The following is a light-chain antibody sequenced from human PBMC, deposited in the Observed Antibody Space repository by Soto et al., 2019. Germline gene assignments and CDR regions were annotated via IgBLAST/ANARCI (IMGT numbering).Light chain of an antibody. CDR3: QQRSNWPIT. V-gene: IGKV3-11*01. J-gene: IGKJ5*01. Sequence: VVMTQSPATLSVSPVAIATLSCRASQSGSSNLAWYQQKPGQAPRLLIYGASNRATGIPDRFSGSGSGTDFTLTISSLEPEDFALYYCQQRSNWPITFGQGTRLEIK. CDR2: GAS. CDR1: QSGSSN.